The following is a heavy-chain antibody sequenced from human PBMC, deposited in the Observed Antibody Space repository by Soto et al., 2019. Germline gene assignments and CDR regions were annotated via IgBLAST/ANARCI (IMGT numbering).Heavy chain of an antibody. J-gene: IGHJ6*02. D-gene: IGHD2-21*02. V-gene: IGHV1-69*06. Sequence: AAVKVSCKASGGTFSSYAISWVRQAPGQGLEWMGGIIPIFGTANYAQKFQGRVTITADKSTSTAYMELSSLRSEDTAVYYCAREGTVVTPRDYYYGMDVWGQGT. CDR2: IIPIFGTA. CDR1: GGTFSSYA. CDR3: AREGTVVTPRDYYYGMDV.